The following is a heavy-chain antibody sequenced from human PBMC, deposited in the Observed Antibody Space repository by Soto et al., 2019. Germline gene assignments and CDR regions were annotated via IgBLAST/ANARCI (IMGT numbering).Heavy chain of an antibody. CDR1: GGSISSSNW. V-gene: IGHV4-4*02. J-gene: IGHJ4*02. Sequence: QVQLQESGPGLVKPSWTLSLTCAVSGGSISSSNWWSWVRQPPGKGLEWMGEIYHSGRTNYNPSLQRRVTISVDKSKNQFSLKLRSVTAADTAVYYCARVVAIVGAPFDYWGQGTLVTVSS. CDR2: IYHSGRT. CDR3: ARVVAIVGAPFDY. D-gene: IGHD1-26*01.